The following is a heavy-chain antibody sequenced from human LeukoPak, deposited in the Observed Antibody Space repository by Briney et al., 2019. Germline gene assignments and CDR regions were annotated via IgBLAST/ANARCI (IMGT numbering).Heavy chain of an antibody. CDR1: GFTFSNFW. Sequence: GGSLRLSCAGSGFTFSNFWMNWVRQAPGKGLEWVANIKQDGSEKYYVDSVKGRFTISRDNSKNSLFLQMNSLRAEDTAVYYCASLGYWGQGTLVTVSS. CDR2: IKQDGSEK. J-gene: IGHJ4*02. V-gene: IGHV3-7*01. CDR3: ASLGY.